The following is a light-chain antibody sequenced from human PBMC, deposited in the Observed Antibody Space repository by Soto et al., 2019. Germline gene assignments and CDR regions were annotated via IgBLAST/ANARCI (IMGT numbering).Light chain of an antibody. CDR2: GNS. Sequence: QSVLTQPPSVSGASGQRVTISCTGSSSNIGAGYDVHWYQQLPGTAPKLLIYGNSNRPSGVPDRFSGSKSGTSASLAITGLQAEDEADYYCQSYDSSLSVVFGGGTPLTVL. J-gene: IGLJ2*01. CDR3: QSYDSSLSVV. V-gene: IGLV1-40*01. CDR1: SSNIGAGYD.